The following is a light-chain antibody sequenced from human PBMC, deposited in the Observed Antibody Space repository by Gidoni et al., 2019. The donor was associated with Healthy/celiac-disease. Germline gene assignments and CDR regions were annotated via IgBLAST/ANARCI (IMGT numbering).Light chain of an antibody. CDR1: QSVSRSY. Sequence: EIVLTQSPGTLSLSPVERATLSCRASQSVSRSYLAWYQQKPGQAPRLLIYGASSRATGIPDRFSGSESGTDFTLTISRLEPEDFAVYYCQQYGSSPTWTFGQGTKVEIK. CDR2: GAS. V-gene: IGKV3-20*01. J-gene: IGKJ1*01. CDR3: QQYGSSPTWT.